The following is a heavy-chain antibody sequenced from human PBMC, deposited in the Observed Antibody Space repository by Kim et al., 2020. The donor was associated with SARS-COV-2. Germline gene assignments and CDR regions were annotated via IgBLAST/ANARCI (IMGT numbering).Heavy chain of an antibody. CDR2: NT. D-gene: IGHD6-19*01. CDR3: ARDSRLSPDY. V-gene: IGHV1-3*01. Sequence: NTTYSQRFQGRVTITRDTSASTAYMELSSLRSEDTAVYYCARDSRLSPDYWGQGTLVTVSS. J-gene: IGHJ4*02.